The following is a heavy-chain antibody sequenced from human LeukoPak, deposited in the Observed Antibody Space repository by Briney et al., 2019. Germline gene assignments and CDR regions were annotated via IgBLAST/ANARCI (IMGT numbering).Heavy chain of an antibody. D-gene: IGHD3-10*01. CDR1: GGTFSSYA. J-gene: IGHJ4*02. CDR3: ASHFGVRPFDY. V-gene: IGHV1-69*13. Sequence: GASVKVSCKASGGTFSSYAISWVRQAPGQGLEWMGGIIPIYGTANYAQKFRGRVTITADESTSTAYMELSSLRSEDTAVYYCASHFGVRPFDYWGQGTLVTVSS. CDR2: IIPIYGTA.